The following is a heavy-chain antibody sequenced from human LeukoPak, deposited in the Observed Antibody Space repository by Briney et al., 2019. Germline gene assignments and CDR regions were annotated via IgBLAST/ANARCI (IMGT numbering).Heavy chain of an antibody. V-gene: IGHV4-59*12. CDR3: ARERSYYGFDY. Sequence: SSETLSLTCTVSGGSISSYYWSWIRQPPGKGLEWIGYIYYSGSTNYNPSLKSRVTISVDTSKNQFSLKLSSVTAADTAVYYCARERSYYGFDYWGQGTLVTVSS. J-gene: IGHJ4*02. CDR1: GGSISSYY. CDR2: IYYSGST. D-gene: IGHD1-26*01.